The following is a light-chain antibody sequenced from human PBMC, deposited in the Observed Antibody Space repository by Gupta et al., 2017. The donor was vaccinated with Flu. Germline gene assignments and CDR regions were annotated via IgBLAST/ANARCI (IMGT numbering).Light chain of an antibody. CDR3: QQEDNVPIT. J-gene: IGKJ4*01. CDR1: QDIRNY. Sequence: PSSLSASVGDRVTITCQASQDIRNYVNWYQQKPGKAPKLLIYDTSKLETGVPSRFSGSGSGTDFTFTIRSLQPEDIATYYCQQEDNVPITFGGGTKVEIK. CDR2: DTS. V-gene: IGKV1-33*01.